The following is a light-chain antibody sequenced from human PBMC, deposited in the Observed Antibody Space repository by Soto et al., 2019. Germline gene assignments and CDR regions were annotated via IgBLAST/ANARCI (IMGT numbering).Light chain of an antibody. CDR1: SSDVGNYNY. J-gene: IGLJ1*01. V-gene: IGLV2-14*01. CDR3: TSPTPSSLYV. CDR2: MVS. Sequence: QSVLTQPASVSGSPGQSITISCTGTSSDVGNYNYVSWYQQYPGRAPKLLIYMVSNRPSGVSNRFSGSKSGNTASLTLSGPQADDEADYFCTSPTPSSLYVVGTGTTVTVL.